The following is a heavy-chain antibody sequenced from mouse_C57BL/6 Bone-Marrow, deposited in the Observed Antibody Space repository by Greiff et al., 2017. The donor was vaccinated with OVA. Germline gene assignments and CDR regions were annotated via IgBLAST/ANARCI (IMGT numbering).Heavy chain of an antibody. CDR2: INPYNGGT. J-gene: IGHJ4*01. CDR3: ASDPIYFYGRGDAMDY. V-gene: IGHV1-19*01. CDR1: GYTFTDYY. Sequence: EVQLQQSGPVLVKPGASVKMSCKASGYTFTDYYMNWVKQSHGKSLEWIGVINPYNGGTSYNQKFKGKATLTVDKSSSTAYMELNSLTSEDSAVYYCASDPIYFYGRGDAMDYWGQGTSVTVSP. D-gene: IGHD1-1*01.